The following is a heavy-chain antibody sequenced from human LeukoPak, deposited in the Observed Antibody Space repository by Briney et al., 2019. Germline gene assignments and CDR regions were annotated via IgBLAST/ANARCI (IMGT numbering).Heavy chain of an antibody. CDR3: ARAGVTRIAAADLDY. D-gene: IGHD6-13*01. V-gene: IGHV1-3*01. CDR1: GYTFTSYA. Sequence: GASVKVSCKASGYTFTSYAMHWVRQAPGQRLEWMGWINAGNGNTKYSQKFQGRVTITRDTSTSTAYMELRSLRSDDTAVYYCARAGVTRIAAADLDYWGQGTLVTVSS. CDR2: INAGNGNT. J-gene: IGHJ4*02.